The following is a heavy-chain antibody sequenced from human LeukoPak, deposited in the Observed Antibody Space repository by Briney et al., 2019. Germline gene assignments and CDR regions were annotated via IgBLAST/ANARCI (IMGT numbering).Heavy chain of an antibody. V-gene: IGHV3-23*01. D-gene: IGHD3-9*01. Sequence: GGSLRLSCSASGFTFSRFAMTWVRQLPGKGLQWVSTISGNGQKTYYGDSVTGRFSVSRDNSNNILFLQMDSLRADDSALYYCAKDANYYDRSAFFIPFDSWGQGTLVTVSS. CDR2: ISGNGQKT. J-gene: IGHJ4*02. CDR3: AKDANYYDRSAFFIPFDS. CDR1: GFTFSRFA.